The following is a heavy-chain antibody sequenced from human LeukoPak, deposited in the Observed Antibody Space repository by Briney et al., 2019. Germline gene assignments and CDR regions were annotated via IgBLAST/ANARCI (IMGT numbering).Heavy chain of an antibody. V-gene: IGHV3-7*04. Sequence: GGSLRLSCAASGFTSSSYWMSWVRQAPGKGLEWVANIKQDGSEKYYVDSVKGRFTISRDNAKNSLYLQMNSLRAEDTAVYYCAGGQVYWGQGTLVTVSS. CDR1: GFTSSSYW. CDR3: AGGQVY. J-gene: IGHJ4*02. CDR2: IKQDGSEK.